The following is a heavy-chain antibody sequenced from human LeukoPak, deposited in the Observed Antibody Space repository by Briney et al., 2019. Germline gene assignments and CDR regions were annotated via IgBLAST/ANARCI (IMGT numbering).Heavy chain of an antibody. V-gene: IGHV5-10-1*01. D-gene: IGHD3-10*01. Sequence: GESLKISCKGSGYSFTSYWISWVRQMPGKGLEWRGRIDPSDSYTNYSPSFQGHVTISADKSISTAYLQWSSLKASDTAMYYCARQLLWFGEPNNWFDPWGQGTLVTVSS. J-gene: IGHJ5*02. CDR2: IDPSDSYT. CDR1: GYSFTSYW. CDR3: ARQLLWFGEPNNWFDP.